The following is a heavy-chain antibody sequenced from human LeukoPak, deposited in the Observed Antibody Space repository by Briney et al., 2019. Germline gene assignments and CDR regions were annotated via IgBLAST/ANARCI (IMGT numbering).Heavy chain of an antibody. V-gene: IGHV3-23*01. Sequence: VSAISGSGGSAYYADSVKGRFTISRDNSKNTLYLQMNSLRAEDTAVYYCAKGVDTTVTTGFDYWGQGTLVTVSS. CDR3: AKGVDTTVTTGFDY. J-gene: IGHJ4*02. CDR2: ISGSGGSA. D-gene: IGHD4-17*01.